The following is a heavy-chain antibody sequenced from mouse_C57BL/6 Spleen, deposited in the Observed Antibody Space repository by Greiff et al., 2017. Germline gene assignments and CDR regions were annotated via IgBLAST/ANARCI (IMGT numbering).Heavy chain of an antibody. J-gene: IGHJ3*01. CDR1: GYTFTSYW. D-gene: IGHD3-1*01. V-gene: IGHV1-69*01. CDR3: ARWGSSGAY. Sequence: VQLQQPGAELVMPGASVKLSCKASGYTFTSYWMHWVKQRPGPGLEWIGEIDPSVSYTNYNHKFKGKFTLTVDKSSSTAYMQHSSLTSEDSAVYYCARWGSSGAYWGQGTLVTVSA. CDR2: IDPSVSYT.